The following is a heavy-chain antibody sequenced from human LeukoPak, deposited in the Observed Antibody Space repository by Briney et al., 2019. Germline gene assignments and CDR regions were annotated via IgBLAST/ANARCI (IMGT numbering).Heavy chain of an antibody. Sequence: SETLSLTCTVSGGSISSYYWSWIRQPPGKGLEWIGYIYYSGSTNYNPSLKSRVTISVDTSKNQFSLKLSSVTAADTAVYYCARHRDYGGNSAYYYYGMDVWGQGTTVTVSS. CDR2: IYYSGST. CDR3: ARHRDYGGNSAYYYYGMDV. CDR1: GGSISSYY. J-gene: IGHJ6*02. V-gene: IGHV4-59*08. D-gene: IGHD4-23*01.